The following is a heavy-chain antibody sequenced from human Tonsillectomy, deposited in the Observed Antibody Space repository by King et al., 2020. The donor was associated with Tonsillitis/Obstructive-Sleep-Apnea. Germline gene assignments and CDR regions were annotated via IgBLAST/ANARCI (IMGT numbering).Heavy chain of an antibody. D-gene: IGHD5-24*01. CDR2: IWYDGSNK. CDR3: ASATRDGNIMDF. Sequence: VQLVESGGGVVQPGKSLRLSCAASGFTFSNCGMHWVRQAPGKGLEWVAVIWYDGSNKYYADSVKGRFTISRDNSKNTLFLQMNSLRAEDTAVYYCASATRDGNIMDFWGQGILVTVSS. V-gene: IGHV3-33*01. J-gene: IGHJ4*02. CDR1: GFTFSNCG.